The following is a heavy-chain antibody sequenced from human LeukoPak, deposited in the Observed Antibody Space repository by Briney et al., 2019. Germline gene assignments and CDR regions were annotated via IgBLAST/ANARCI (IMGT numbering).Heavy chain of an antibody. D-gene: IGHD6-6*01. V-gene: IGHV3-66*01. CDR1: GFXVSSNY. CDR2: IFSGGST. CDR3: ATIAARRFDY. J-gene: IGHJ4*02. Sequence: GGSLRLSCAASGFXVSSNYLSWVRQAPGKGLEWVSVIFSGGSTYYADSVKGRFTISRDNSRNTLYLQMNSLRAEDTAVYYCATIAARRFDYWGQGTLVTVSS.